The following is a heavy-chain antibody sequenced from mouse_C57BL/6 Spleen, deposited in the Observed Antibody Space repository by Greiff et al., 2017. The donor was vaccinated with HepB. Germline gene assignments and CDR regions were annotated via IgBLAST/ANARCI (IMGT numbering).Heavy chain of an antibody. V-gene: IGHV1-15*01. D-gene: IGHD2-2*01. CDR3: TVVTTRAWFAY. CDR2: IDPETGGT. J-gene: IGHJ3*01. CDR1: GYTFTDYE. Sequence: QVQLKQSGAELVRPGASVTLSCKASGYTFTDYEMHWVKQTPVHGLEWIGAIDPETGGTAYNQKFKGKAILTADKSSSTAYMELRSLTSEDSAVYYCTVVTTRAWFAYWGQGTLVTVSA.